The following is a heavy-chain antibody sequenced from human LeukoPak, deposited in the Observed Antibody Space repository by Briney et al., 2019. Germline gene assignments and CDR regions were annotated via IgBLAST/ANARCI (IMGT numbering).Heavy chain of an antibody. D-gene: IGHD6-13*01. V-gene: IGHV3-20*04. Sequence: GGSLRLSCAASGFTFDDYGMSWVRQAPGKGLEWVSGINWNGGSTGYADSVKGRFTISRDNSKNTLYLQMNSLRAEDTAVYYCAKAANGGVAAAAGDYWGQGTLVTVSS. J-gene: IGHJ4*02. CDR3: AKAANGGVAAAAGDY. CDR1: GFTFDDYG. CDR2: INWNGGST.